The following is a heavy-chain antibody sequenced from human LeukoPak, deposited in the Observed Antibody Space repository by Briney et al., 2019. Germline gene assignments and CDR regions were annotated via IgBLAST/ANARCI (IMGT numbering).Heavy chain of an antibody. D-gene: IGHD5-12*01. J-gene: IGHJ4*02. CDR1: GFTFSSYS. Sequence: GGSLRLSCAASGFTFSSYSMNRVRQAPGKGLEWVSSISSSSSYIYYADSVKGRFTISRDNAKNSLYLQMNSLRAEDTAVYYCARAQYSGYDLLDYWGQGTLVTVSS. CDR2: ISSSSSYI. V-gene: IGHV3-21*01. CDR3: ARAQYSGYDLLDY.